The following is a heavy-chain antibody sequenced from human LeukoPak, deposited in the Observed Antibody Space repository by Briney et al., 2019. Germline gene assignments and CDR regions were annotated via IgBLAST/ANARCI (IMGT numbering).Heavy chain of an antibody. CDR1: GYTFVSYD. CDR2: MSPKSGNT. J-gene: IGHJ4*02. V-gene: IGHV1-8*01. Sequence: ASVKVSCKASGYTFVSYDINWVRQATGQGPEWMGWMSPKSGNTGYAQKFQGRVTITADESTSTAYMELSSLRSEDTAVYYCARAYDSSGYFLEFDYWGQGTLVTVSS. D-gene: IGHD3-22*01. CDR3: ARAYDSSGYFLEFDY.